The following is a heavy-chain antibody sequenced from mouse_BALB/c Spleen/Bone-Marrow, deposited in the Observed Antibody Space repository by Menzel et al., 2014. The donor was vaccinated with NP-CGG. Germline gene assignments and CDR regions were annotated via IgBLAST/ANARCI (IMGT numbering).Heavy chain of an antibody. D-gene: IGHD3-1*01. CDR2: IYPGDGDT. V-gene: IGHV1-80*01. CDR1: GYAFSTYW. J-gene: IGHJ2*01. Sequence: VKLLKSGAELVRPGSSVKISCKASGYAFSTYWMNWVKQRPGQGLEWIGQIYPGDGDTNYNEKFKGKATLTADKSSSTASIQLSSLTSEDSAVYFCARVGFSFDYWGQGTTLTVSS. CDR3: ARVGFSFDY.